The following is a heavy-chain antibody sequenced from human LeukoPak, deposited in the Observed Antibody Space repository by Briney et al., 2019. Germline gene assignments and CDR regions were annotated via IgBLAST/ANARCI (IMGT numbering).Heavy chain of an antibody. CDR2: ICYSGST. J-gene: IGHJ2*01. V-gene: IGHV4-34*01. CDR3: ARAGAVYDYVWGSYRPLYWYFDL. Sequence: SETLSLTCAVYGGSFSGYYWGWIRQPPGKGLEWIGSICYSGSTYYNPSLKSRVTISVDTSKNQFSLKLSSVTAADTAVYYCARAGAVYDYVWGSYRPLYWYFDLWGRGTLVTVSS. CDR1: GGSFSGYY. D-gene: IGHD3-16*02.